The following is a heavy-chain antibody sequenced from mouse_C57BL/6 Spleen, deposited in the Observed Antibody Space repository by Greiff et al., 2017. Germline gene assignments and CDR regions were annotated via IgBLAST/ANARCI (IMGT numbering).Heavy chain of an antibody. CDR3: AREGYYYGSSYGGFAY. V-gene: IGHV1-61*01. J-gene: IGHJ3*01. CDR2: IYPSDSET. D-gene: IGHD1-1*01. Sequence: QVQLQQPGAELVRPGSSVKLSCKASGYTFTSYWMDWVKQRPGQGLEWIGNIYPSDSETHYNQKFKDKATLTVDKSSSTAYMQLSSLTSEDSAIYYCAREGYYYGSSYGGFAYWGQGTLLTVSA. CDR1: GYTFTSYW.